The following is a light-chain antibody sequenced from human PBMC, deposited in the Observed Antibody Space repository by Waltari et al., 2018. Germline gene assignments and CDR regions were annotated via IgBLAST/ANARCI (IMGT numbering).Light chain of an antibody. CDR1: QGIGSA. CDR2: DAS. V-gene: IGKV1-13*02. J-gene: IGKJ2*01. CDR3: QQSYSAPRT. Sequence: IQLTQSPSSLSASIGDRVTITCRASQGIGSALAWYQQKPGKPPRLLIYDASSLEGGVPSRFSGSGSGTDFTLSISSLQPEDFATYSCQQSYSAPRTFGQGTKLEIK.